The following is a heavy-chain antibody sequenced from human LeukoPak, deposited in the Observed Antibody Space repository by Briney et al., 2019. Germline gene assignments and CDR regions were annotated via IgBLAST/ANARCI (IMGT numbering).Heavy chain of an antibody. Sequence: GGSLRLSCAASGFTFSSYAMHWVRQAPGKGLEYVSAISSNGGSTYYANSVKGRFTISRDNSRATLYLQMNSLRAEDTAIYFCVKGNNFYDSSGYYDYWGQGTLVTVSP. V-gene: IGHV3-64*01. J-gene: IGHJ4*02. CDR2: ISSNGGST. D-gene: IGHD3-22*01. CDR3: VKGNNFYDSSGYYDY. CDR1: GFTFSSYA.